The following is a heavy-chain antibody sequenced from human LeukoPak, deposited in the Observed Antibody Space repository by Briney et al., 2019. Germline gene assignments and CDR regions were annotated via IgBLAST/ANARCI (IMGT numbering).Heavy chain of an antibody. CDR3: AKDQSSGTYYDY. CDR1: GFTFSSYD. Sequence: GGSLRLSCAASGFTFSSYDMSWVRQAPGKGLEWVSAISGSGGSTYYADSVKGRFTTSRDNSKNTVYLQMNSLTAEDTAVYFCAKDQSSGTYYDYWGQGTLVTVSS. D-gene: IGHD1-26*01. J-gene: IGHJ4*02. V-gene: IGHV3-23*01. CDR2: ISGSGGST.